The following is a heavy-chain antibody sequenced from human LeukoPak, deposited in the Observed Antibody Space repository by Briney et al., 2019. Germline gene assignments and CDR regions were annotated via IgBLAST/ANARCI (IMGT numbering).Heavy chain of an antibody. CDR3: ARDRGSGSSLFFDY. Sequence: GGSLRLSCAASGFTFSSYWMSWVRQAPGKGLEWVANIKQDGSEKYYVDSVKGRFTISRDNAKNSLYLQMNSLRAEDTAVYYCARDRGSGSSLFFDYRGQGTLVTVSS. CDR2: IKQDGSEK. V-gene: IGHV3-7*01. D-gene: IGHD1-26*01. CDR1: GFTFSSYW. J-gene: IGHJ4*02.